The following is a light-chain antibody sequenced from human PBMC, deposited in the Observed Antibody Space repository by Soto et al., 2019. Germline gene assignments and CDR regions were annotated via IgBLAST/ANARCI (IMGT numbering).Light chain of an antibody. Sequence: EIVLTQSPATLSLSPGERATLSCRASQSVSSYLAWYQQKPGQAPRLLIYDASNRATGIPARFSGSGSGTDFTLTISSLEPEDFADDNCNPGSNSPCTFGQRPNVDIK. CDR2: DAS. J-gene: IGKJ1*01. CDR3: NPGSNSPCT. CDR1: QSVSSY. V-gene: IGKV3-11*01.